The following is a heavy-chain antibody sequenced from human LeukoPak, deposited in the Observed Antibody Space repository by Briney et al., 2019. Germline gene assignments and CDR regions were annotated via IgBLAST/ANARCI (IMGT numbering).Heavy chain of an antibody. J-gene: IGHJ6*02. CDR3: ARNNDMDV. D-gene: IGHD1/OR15-1a*01. CDR1: GFTFSSYW. Sequence: PGGSLRLSCAASGFTFSSYWMNWVRQAPGKGPEWVANMNKDGSEKYYVDSVKGRFTISRDTAKNSLYLQMNNLRAEDTALYYCARNNDMDVWGQGTTVIVSS. CDR2: MNKDGSEK. V-gene: IGHV3-7*03.